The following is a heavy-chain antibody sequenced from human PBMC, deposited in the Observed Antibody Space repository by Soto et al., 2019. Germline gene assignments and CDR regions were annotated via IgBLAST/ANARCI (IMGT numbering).Heavy chain of an antibody. CDR2: ISAYNGNT. V-gene: IGHV1-18*01. D-gene: IGHD3-9*01. J-gene: IGHJ4*02. CDR3: ARPYYDILTGYHVFDY. Sequence: ASVKVSCKASGYTFTSYGISWVRQAPGQGLEWMGWISAYNGNTNYAQKLQGRVTMTTDTSTSTAYMELRSLRSDDPAVYYCARPYYDILTGYHVFDYWGQGTLVTVSS. CDR1: GYTFTSYG.